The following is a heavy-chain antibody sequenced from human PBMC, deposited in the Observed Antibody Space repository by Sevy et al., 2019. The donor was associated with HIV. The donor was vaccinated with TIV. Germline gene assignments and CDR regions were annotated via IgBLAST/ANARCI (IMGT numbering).Heavy chain of an antibody. V-gene: IGHV3-30*18. Sequence: GGSLRLSCAASGFTFSSYAMHWVRQAPGKGLEWVAVISYAGSNKYYADSVKGRFTISRDNSKNTLYLQMNSLRAEGTAVYFCAKAAFPFGDLYFLDYWGQGTLVTVSS. CDR1: GFTFSSYA. CDR3: AKAAFPFGDLYFLDY. CDR2: ISYAGSNK. J-gene: IGHJ4*02. D-gene: IGHD3-10*01.